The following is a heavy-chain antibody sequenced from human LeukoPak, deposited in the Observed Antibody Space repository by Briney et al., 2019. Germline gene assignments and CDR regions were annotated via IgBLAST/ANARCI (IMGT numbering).Heavy chain of an antibody. J-gene: IGHJ3*02. CDR2: IYYSGST. V-gene: IGHV4-30-4*01. CDR1: GGSISSGDYY. CDR3: AGGYYDSSGYPALFDI. Sequence: SQTLSLTCTVSGGSISSGDYYWSWIRQPPGKGLEWIGYIYYSGSTYYNPSLKSRVTISVDTSKTPFSLKLGSVTAADTAVYYCAGGYYDSSGYPALFDIWGQGTMVTVSS. D-gene: IGHD3-22*01.